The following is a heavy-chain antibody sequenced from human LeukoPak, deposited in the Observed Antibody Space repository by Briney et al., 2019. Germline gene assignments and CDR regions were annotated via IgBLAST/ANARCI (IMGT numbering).Heavy chain of an antibody. V-gene: IGHV3-23*01. CDR3: AKPPLTPGHYYYYYMDV. CDR1: GFTFSSYA. CDR2: ISGSGGST. D-gene: IGHD4-23*01. J-gene: IGHJ6*03. Sequence: GGSLRLSCAASGFTFSSYAMSWVRQAPGKGLEWVSAISGSGGSTYYADSVKGRFTISRDNSKNTLYLQMNSLRAEDTAVYYCAKPPLTPGHYYYYYMDVWGKGTTVTISS.